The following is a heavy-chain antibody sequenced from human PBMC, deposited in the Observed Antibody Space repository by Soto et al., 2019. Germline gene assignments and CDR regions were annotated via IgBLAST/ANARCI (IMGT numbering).Heavy chain of an antibody. J-gene: IGHJ1*01. V-gene: IGHV1-2*04. Sequence: ASVKVSCKASGYTFTGYYMHWVRQAPGQGLEWMGWINPNSGGTNYAQKFQGWVTMTRDTSISTAYMELSRLRSDDTAVYYCARNSRIAAAERYFQHWGQGTLVTVSS. CDR1: GYTFTGYY. CDR3: ARNSRIAAAERYFQH. D-gene: IGHD6-13*01. CDR2: INPNSGGT.